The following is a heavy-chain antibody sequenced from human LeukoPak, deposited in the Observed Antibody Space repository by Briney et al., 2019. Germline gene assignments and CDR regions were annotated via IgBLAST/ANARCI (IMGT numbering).Heavy chain of an antibody. CDR1: GFTFSSYS. J-gene: IGHJ4*02. CDR2: ISRSSSYI. CDR3: ARVVWGWDTAMPTPFDY. D-gene: IGHD5-18*01. Sequence: GGSLRLSCAASGFTFSSYSMNWVRQAPGKGLEWVSSISRSSSYIYYGDSVKGRFTISRDNAKNSLYPQMNSLRAEDTAVYYCARVVWGWDTAMPTPFDYWGQGTLVSVSS. V-gene: IGHV3-21*01.